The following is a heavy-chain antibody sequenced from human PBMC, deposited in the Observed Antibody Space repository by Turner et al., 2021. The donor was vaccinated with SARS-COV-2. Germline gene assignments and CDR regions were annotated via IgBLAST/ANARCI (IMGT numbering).Heavy chain of an antibody. V-gene: IGHV3-53*02. Sequence: EVQLVETGGGSIQPGGSLRLSCAVSGSTFSSNCMSWVRQAPGKGLERVSVIGRGSTYYADSVRGRFSISRDNSKNSLYLQMNSLRAEDTAVYYCAGEGYCSGGTCEGPFDFWGQGTLVTVSS. CDR2: IGRGST. J-gene: IGHJ4*02. CDR1: GSTFSSNC. D-gene: IGHD2-15*01. CDR3: AGEGYCSGGTCEGPFDF.